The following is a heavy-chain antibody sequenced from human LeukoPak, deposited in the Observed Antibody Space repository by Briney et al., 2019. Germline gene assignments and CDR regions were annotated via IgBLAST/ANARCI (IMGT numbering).Heavy chain of an antibody. Sequence: SETLSLTCAVSGGSISSGGYSWRWIRQPPGKGLEWIESIYHSGSTYYNPSLKSRVTISVDRSKNQFSLKLSSVTAADTAVYYCGRGAVLTYYDILTGYPFLDYWGQGTLVTVS. CDR2: IYHSGST. CDR3: GRGAVLTYYDILTGYPFLDY. CDR1: GGSISSGGYS. J-gene: IGHJ4*02. V-gene: IGHV4-30-2*01. D-gene: IGHD3-9*01.